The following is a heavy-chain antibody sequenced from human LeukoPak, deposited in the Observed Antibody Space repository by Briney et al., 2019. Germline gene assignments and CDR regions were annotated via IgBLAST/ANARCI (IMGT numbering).Heavy chain of an antibody. J-gene: IGHJ3*02. CDR1: GGSISSYY. Sequence: PSETLSLTCTASGGSISSYYWSWIRQPPGKGLEWIGYIYYSGSTNYNPSLKSRVTISVDTSKNQCSLKLSSVTAADTAVYYCARMTGILTGYYPDAFDIWGQGTMVTVSS. V-gene: IGHV4-59*01. CDR3: ARMTGILTGYYPDAFDI. D-gene: IGHD3-9*01. CDR2: IYYSGST.